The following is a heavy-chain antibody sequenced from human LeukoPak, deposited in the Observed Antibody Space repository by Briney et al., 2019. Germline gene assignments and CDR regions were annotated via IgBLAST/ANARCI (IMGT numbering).Heavy chain of an antibody. V-gene: IGHV3-30*18. D-gene: IGHD5-24*01. J-gene: IGHJ4*02. Sequence: GRSLRLSCAASGFTFSSYGMHWVRQAPGKGLEWVAVISYDGSNKYYADSVKGRFTISRDNSKNTLYLQMNSLRAEDTAVYYCAKDHLEMATAGRFDYWGQGTLVTVSS. CDR1: GFTFSSYG. CDR2: ISYDGSNK. CDR3: AKDHLEMATAGRFDY.